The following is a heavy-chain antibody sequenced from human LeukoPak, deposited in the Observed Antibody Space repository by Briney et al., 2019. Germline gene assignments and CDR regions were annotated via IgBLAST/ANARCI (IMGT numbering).Heavy chain of an antibody. V-gene: IGHV4-59*08. Sequence: SETLSLTCTVSGGSISSYYRSWVRQPPGKGLEWIGYIYYSGSTNYNPSLKSRVTISVDTSKNQFSLKLSSVTAADTAVYYCARHVGSGSYYVDAFDIWGQGTMVTVSS. J-gene: IGHJ3*02. D-gene: IGHD1-26*01. CDR3: ARHVGSGSYYVDAFDI. CDR1: GGSISSYY. CDR2: IYYSGST.